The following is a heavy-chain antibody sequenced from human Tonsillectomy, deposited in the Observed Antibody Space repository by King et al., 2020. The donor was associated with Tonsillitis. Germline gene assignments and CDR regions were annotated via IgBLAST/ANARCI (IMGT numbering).Heavy chain of an antibody. CDR1: GGSISSSSYY. CDR2: IYYSGST. Sequence: LQLQESGPGLVKPSETLSLTCTVSGGSISSSSYYWGWIRQPPGQGLEWIGSIYYSGSTYYNPSLKSRLTISVDTSKHRFSLKLSSVTAADTALYYCARDFSSTSCFGVYYGMDVWGQGTTVTVSS. V-gene: IGHV4-39*07. J-gene: IGHJ6*02. D-gene: IGHD2-2*01. CDR3: ARDFSSTSCFGVYYGMDV.